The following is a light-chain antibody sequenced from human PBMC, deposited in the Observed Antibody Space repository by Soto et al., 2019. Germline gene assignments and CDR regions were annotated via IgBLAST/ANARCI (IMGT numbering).Light chain of an antibody. J-gene: IGKJ3*01. Sequence: DIQMTQSPSSLSASVGDRVTITCRASQRVSAFLNWYQQKPGEAPKLLIFDVSVLKSGVPSRFSASGFETDFTLSITSLQPDDFATYCCQQTYSPPLTFGPGTKVDFK. CDR2: DVS. CDR3: QQTYSPPLT. V-gene: IGKV1-39*01. CDR1: QRVSAF.